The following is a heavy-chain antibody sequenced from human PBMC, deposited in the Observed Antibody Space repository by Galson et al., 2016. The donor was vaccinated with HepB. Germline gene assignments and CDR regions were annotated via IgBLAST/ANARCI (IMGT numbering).Heavy chain of an antibody. D-gene: IGHD2-15*01. Sequence: QSGADVKKPGASVKVSCKASGYTFTNYGFTWVRQAPGQGLEWMGWISAYNGITKYAQKIQGRVTMTTDTSTSSAYMGLRSLRSDDTAGYYCAREVEGYGMDVWGQVTTVTVSS. CDR2: ISAYNGIT. CDR1: GYTFTNYG. J-gene: IGHJ6*02. CDR3: AREVEGYGMDV. V-gene: IGHV1-18*01.